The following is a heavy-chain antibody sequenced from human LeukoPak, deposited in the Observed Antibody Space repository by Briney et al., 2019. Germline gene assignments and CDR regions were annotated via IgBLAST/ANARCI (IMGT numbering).Heavy chain of an antibody. V-gene: IGHV4-30-4*08. CDR3: VRLEGYYYYYMDV. CDR1: GDSISSADYY. J-gene: IGHJ6*03. CDR2: ISYSGNT. Sequence: SETLSLTCTVSGDSISSADYYWSWVRQPPGKGLEWIGYISYSGNTYYKSSLRSRVTISLDTSKNQFSLKLTSMTVADTAVYYCVRLEGYYYYYMDVWGEGTTVTVSS.